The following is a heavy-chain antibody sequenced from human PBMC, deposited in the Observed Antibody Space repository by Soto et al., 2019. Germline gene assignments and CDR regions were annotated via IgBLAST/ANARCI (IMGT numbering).Heavy chain of an antibody. CDR1: GFTVSSNY. J-gene: IGHJ4*02. Sequence: EVQLVESGGGLVQPGGSLRLSCAASGFTVSSNYMSWVRQAPGKGLEWVSVIYSGGSTYYADSVKGRFTISRDNSKNTLYLQMNSLRAEDTAVYYCARDRALYYYASSGFYEYWGQGTLVTVSS. CDR2: IYSGGST. D-gene: IGHD3-22*01. V-gene: IGHV3-66*01. CDR3: ARDRALYYYASSGFYEY.